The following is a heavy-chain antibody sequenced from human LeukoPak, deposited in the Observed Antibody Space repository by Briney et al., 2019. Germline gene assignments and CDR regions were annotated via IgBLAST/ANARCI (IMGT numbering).Heavy chain of an antibody. V-gene: IGHV4-39*07. Sequence: SETLSLTCTVSGGSISSSSYYWGWIRQPPGKGLEWIGSIYYSGSTYYNPSLKSRVTISVDTSKNQFSLKLSSVTAADTAVYYCARDLVTVTKGFDIWGQGTMVSVSS. CDR3: ARDLVTVTKGFDI. CDR2: IYYSGST. CDR1: GGSISSSSYY. D-gene: IGHD4-17*01. J-gene: IGHJ3*02.